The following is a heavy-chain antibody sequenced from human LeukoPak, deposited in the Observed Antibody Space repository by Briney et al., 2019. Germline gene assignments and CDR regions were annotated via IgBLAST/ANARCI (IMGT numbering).Heavy chain of an antibody. D-gene: IGHD5-18*01. CDR1: GYTFTSYW. J-gene: IGHJ3*02. V-gene: IGHV5-51*01. CDR3: ASYVDTAMVSAFDI. CDR2: IHPGDSDF. Sequence: GESLKISCKGSGYTFTSYWIGWVRQMPGKGLEWMGSIHPGDSDFRYSPSFQGQVTISADKSISTAYLQWSSLKASDTAMYYCASYVDTAMVSAFDIWGQGTMVTVSS.